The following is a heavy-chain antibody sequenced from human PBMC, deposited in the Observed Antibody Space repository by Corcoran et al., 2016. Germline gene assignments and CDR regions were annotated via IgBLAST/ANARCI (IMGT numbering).Heavy chain of an antibody. D-gene: IGHD2-21*02. J-gene: IGHJ4*02. CDR1: GGSISSYY. CDR2: IYYSGST. CDR3: ARGPRSGVTTWYLDY. Sequence: QVQLQESGPGLVKPSETLSLTCTVSGGSISSYYWSWIRQPPGKGLEWIGYIYYSGSTNYNPSLKSRVTISIDKSKNQFSLKLSSVTAADTAVYYCARGPRSGVTTWYLDYWGQGTLVTVSS. V-gene: IGHV4-59*01.